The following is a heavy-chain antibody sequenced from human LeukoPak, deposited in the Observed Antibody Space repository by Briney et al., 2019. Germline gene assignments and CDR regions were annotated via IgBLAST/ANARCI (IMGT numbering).Heavy chain of an antibody. D-gene: IGHD6-13*01. J-gene: IGHJ4*02. CDR3: AAGHPRAAALLI. CDR1: GYTFTGCY. CDR2: INPNSGGT. Sequence: ASVKVSCKASGYTFTGCYMHWVRQAPGQGLEWMGWINPNSGGTNYAQKFQGRVTMTRDTSISTAYMELSRLRSDDTAVYYCAAGHPRAAALLIWGQGTLVTVSS. V-gene: IGHV1-2*02.